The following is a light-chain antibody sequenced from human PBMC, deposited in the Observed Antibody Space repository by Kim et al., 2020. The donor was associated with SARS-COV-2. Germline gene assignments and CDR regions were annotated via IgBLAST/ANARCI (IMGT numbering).Light chain of an antibody. V-gene: IGLV1-51*01. CDR2: DNY. CDR3: GTWDSSLSACV. CDR1: SSNIGNNY. J-gene: IGLJ1*01. Sequence: QSVLTQPPSVSAAPGQKVTISCSGSSSNIGNNYVSWYQQLPGTAPKLLIYDNYKRPSGIPDRFSGSKSGTSATLGITGLQTGDEADYYCGTWDSSLSACVFGTGTKVTVL.